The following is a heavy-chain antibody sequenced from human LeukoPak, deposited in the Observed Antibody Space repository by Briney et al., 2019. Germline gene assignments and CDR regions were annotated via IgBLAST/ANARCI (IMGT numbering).Heavy chain of an antibody. CDR3: ARRTYYYDSSGYKTYYFDY. D-gene: IGHD3-22*01. CDR2: IKEDGSER. Sequence: GGSLRLSCEGSAFIFSGHWMNWVRQTPGKGLEWVASIKEDGSERQYVDSVKGRFSISRDNTKGSLFLQLNSLRAEDTAVYYCARRTYYYDSSGYKTYYFDYWGQGTLVTVSS. CDR1: AFIFSGHW. V-gene: IGHV3-7*03. J-gene: IGHJ4*02.